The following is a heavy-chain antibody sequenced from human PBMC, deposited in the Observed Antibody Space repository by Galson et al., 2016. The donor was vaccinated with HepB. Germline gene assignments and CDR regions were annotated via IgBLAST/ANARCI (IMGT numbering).Heavy chain of an antibody. Sequence: SLRLSCAASRFIFRFPFRDYAMSWVRQAPGKGLEWVSVVSGSGDSTDYADSVKGRFIISRDNSRNTVYLQMNSLRAEDTAVYYCARVDTSGYYDLFDPWGQGTLVTVSS. CDR1: RFIFRFPFRDYA. CDR3: ARVDTSGYYDLFDP. J-gene: IGHJ5*02. CDR2: VSGSGDST. D-gene: IGHD3-22*01. V-gene: IGHV3-23*01.